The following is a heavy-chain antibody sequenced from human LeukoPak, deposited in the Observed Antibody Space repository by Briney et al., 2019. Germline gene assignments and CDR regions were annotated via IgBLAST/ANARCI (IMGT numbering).Heavy chain of an antibody. CDR3: AKLQWLLYGGFDY. D-gene: IGHD3-3*01. CDR2: ITNDGSST. V-gene: IGHV3-74*01. J-gene: IGHJ4*02. CDR1: GLTFSSHW. Sequence: PGGSLRLSCAASGLTFSSHWMHWVRQAPGKGLVWVSRITNDGSSTTYADSVKGRFTISRDNSKNTLYLQMNSLRAEDTAVYYCAKLQWLLYGGFDYWGQGTLVTVSS.